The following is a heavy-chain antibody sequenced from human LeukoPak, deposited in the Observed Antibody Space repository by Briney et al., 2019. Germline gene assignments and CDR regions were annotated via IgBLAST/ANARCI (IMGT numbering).Heavy chain of an antibody. CDR1: GYSFTSYW. CDR2: FYPGDSDT. J-gene: IGHJ5*02. D-gene: IGHD2-2*01. CDR3: ARLIRPYCSSTSCPNNWFDP. V-gene: IGHV5-51*01. Sequence: KPGESLKISCKGSGYSFTSYWIGWVRQMPGKGLEWMGIFYPGDSDTRYSPSFQGQVTISADKSISTAYLRWSSLKASDTAMYYCARLIRPYCSSTSCPNNWFDPWGQGTLVTVSS.